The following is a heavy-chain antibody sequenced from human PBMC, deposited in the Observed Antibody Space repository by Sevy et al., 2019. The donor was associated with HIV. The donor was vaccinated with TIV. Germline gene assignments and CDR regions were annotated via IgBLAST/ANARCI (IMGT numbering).Heavy chain of an antibody. CDR1: GFTIRTYN. CDR3: ARDRGVGTSSYGMDV. D-gene: IGHD1-26*01. Sequence: GGSLRLSCAASGFTIRTYNMNWVRQAPGKGLEWVSSISSSSTYIYYADSVKGRFTISRDNAKNSLYLQMSSLRAEDTAVYYCARDRGVGTSSYGMDVWGQGTTVTVSS. CDR2: ISSSSTYI. J-gene: IGHJ6*02. V-gene: IGHV3-21*01.